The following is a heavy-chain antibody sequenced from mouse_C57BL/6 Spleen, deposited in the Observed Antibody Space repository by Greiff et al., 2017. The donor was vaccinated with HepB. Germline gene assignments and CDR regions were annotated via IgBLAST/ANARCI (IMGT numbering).Heavy chain of an antibody. V-gene: IGHV1-50*01. J-gene: IGHJ2*01. Sequence: VQLQQPGAELVKPGASVKLSCKASGYTFTSYWMQWVKQRPGQGLEWIGEIDPSDSYTNYNQKFKGKATLTVDTSSSTAYMQLSSLTSEDSAVYYCARRTGTRWGQGTTLTVSS. CDR1: GYTFTSYW. D-gene: IGHD4-1*01. CDR2: IDPSDSYT. CDR3: ARRTGTR.